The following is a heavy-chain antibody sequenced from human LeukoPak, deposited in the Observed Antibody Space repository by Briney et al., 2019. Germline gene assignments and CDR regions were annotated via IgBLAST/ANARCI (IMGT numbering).Heavy chain of an antibody. D-gene: IGHD4-23*01. CDR3: AGDRKSGNSLGELDH. J-gene: IGHJ5*02. Sequence: PGGSLRLSCAASGFTFTSYYMHWVRQAPGKGLEWVALIWYDGSNTYYADSVRARFTLSRDNSKNNLYLQMNSLRDEETDVYYCAGDRKSGNSLGELDHWGQGTLVPVSS. V-gene: IGHV3-33*01. CDR1: GFTFTSYY. CDR2: IWYDGSNT.